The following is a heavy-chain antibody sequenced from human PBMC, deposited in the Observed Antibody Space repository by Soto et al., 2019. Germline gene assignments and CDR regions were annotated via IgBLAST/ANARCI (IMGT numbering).Heavy chain of an antibody. Sequence: GASVKVSCKSSGYTFTSYAMHCVRQAPGQRFEWMGWINAGNGNTKYSQKFQGRVTITRDTSASTAYMELSSLRSEDTAVYYCARGTRLYSGYDFSAFDIWGQGTMVTVSS. CDR2: INAGNGNT. CDR3: ARGTRLYSGYDFSAFDI. V-gene: IGHV1-3*01. J-gene: IGHJ3*02. CDR1: GYTFTSYA. D-gene: IGHD5-12*01.